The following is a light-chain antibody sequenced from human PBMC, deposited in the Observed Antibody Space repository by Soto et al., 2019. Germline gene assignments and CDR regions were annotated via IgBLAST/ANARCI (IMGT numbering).Light chain of an antibody. CDR2: DVS. V-gene: IGLV2-14*01. Sequence: SVLTQPASVSGSPGQSITISYTGTSSDVGGYNYVSWYQQHPGKAPKLMIYDVSNRPSGVSNRFSGSKSGNTASLTISGLQAEDEADYYCSSYTSSSTLFYVFGTGTKVTVL. CDR3: SSYTSSSTLFYV. CDR1: SSDVGGYNY. J-gene: IGLJ1*01.